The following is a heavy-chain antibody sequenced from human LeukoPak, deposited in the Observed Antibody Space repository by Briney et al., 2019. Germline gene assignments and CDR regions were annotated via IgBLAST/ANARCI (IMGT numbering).Heavy chain of an antibody. Sequence: SETLSLTCTVSGGSISSSSYYWGWIRQPPGKGLEWIGSIYYSGSTYYNPSLKSRVTISVDTSKNQFSLKLSSVTAADTAVYYCAREYGTPQGTFDYWGQGTLVTVSS. CDR1: GGSISSSSYY. V-gene: IGHV4-39*07. CDR3: AREYGTPQGTFDY. CDR2: IYYSGST. J-gene: IGHJ4*02. D-gene: IGHD2-8*01.